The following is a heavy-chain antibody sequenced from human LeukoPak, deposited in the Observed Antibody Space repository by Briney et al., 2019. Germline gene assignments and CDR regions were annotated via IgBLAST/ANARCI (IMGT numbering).Heavy chain of an antibody. D-gene: IGHD6-19*01. J-gene: IGHJ4*02. Sequence: ASVKVFCKGSGYTFTGYYMHWVRQAPGQGLEWMGRINPNSGGTNYAQKFQGRVTMTRDTSISTAYMELSRLRSDDTAVYYCARAGYSSGWSRADYWGQGTLVTVSS. CDR1: GYTFTGYY. CDR2: INPNSGGT. V-gene: IGHV1-2*06. CDR3: ARAGYSSGWSRADY.